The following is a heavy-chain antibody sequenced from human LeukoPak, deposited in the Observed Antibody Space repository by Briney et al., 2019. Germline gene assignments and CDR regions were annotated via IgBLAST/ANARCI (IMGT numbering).Heavy chain of an antibody. CDR3: ARSRT. J-gene: IGHJ5*02. Sequence: GGSLRLSCVASGFSFSTYWMSWVRQAPGKGLEWVANIKQDGSENYYVDSVKGRFTISRDNAKNSVYLQMNSLRAEDTAVYYCARSRTWGQGTLVTVSS. CDR1: GFSFSTYW. CDR2: IKQDGSEN. V-gene: IGHV3-7*01.